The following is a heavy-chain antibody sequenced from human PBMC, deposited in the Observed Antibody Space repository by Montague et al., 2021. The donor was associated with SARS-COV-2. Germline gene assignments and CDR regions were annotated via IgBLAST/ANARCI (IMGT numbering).Heavy chain of an antibody. CDR3: ARGRGGITMILLVIGYSYYFDF. J-gene: IGHJ4*02. V-gene: IGHV4-34*01. CDR2: INHSGST. CDR1: GGSFNDYY. D-gene: IGHD3-22*01. Sequence: SETLSLTCAVYGGSFNDYYWSWIRQPPGKGLEWIGQINHSGSTNYNPSLKSRVTISVDTSKNQFSLKLRSMTAADTAVYYCARGRGGITMILLVIGYSYYFDFWGQGTLVTVSS.